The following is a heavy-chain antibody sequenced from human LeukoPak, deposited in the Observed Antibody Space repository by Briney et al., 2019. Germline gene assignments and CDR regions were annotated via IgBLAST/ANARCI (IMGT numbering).Heavy chain of an antibody. Sequence: GGSLRLSRAPSELTLSSNYMSWVRQAPRKGLEWVSVIYSGGSTYYPDSVKGRFIISTDNSRNKLYLQMNSLIAEDTAMYHIARGGTPGYSTGCIDLWGRGTLVPVFS. CDR2: IYSGGST. CDR3: ARGGTPGYSTGCIDL. D-gene: IGHD6-19*01. V-gene: IGHV3-53*05. J-gene: IGHJ4*02. CDR1: ELTLSSNY.